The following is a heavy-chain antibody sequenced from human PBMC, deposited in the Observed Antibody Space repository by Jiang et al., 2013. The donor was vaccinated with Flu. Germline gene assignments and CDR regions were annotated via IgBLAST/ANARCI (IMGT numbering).Heavy chain of an antibody. V-gene: IGHV3-30*01. Sequence: ESGGGLGQPGGSLRLSCAASGFMFRNFAMSWVRQAPGKGLEWVAVISYDGSNKYYADSVKGRFTISRDNSKNTLYLQMNSLRAEDTAVYYCARDWGIAVAGTIYGMDVWGQGTTVTVSS. J-gene: IGHJ6*02. CDR2: ISYDGSNK. D-gene: IGHD6-19*01. CDR1: GFMFRNFA. CDR3: ARDWGIAVAGTIYGMDV.